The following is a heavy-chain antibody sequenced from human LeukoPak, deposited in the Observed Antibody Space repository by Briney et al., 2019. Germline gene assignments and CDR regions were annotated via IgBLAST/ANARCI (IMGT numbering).Heavy chain of an antibody. CDR2: LGFVGFTT. D-gene: IGHD2-2*01. Sequence: GGPLKLSGAASGFPFSAFAISWFGQAPGRGLNWVSVLGFVGFTTVCADSVKGRFTISRDNSKNTLYLQMNSLRAEDTAVYYCAKAPPYRFCSSTSCPDYFDYWGQGTLVTVSS. CDR3: AKAPPYRFCSSTSCPDYFDY. CDR1: GFPFSAFA. J-gene: IGHJ4*02. V-gene: IGHV3-23*01.